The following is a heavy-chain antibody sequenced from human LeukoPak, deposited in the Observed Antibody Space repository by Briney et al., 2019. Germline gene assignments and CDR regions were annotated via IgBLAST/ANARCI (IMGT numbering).Heavy chain of an antibody. Sequence: GGSLRLSCAASGFTFSSYWMNWVRQAPGKGLEWVANIKQDGSEKYYVDSVKGRFTISRDNARNSLYLQMNSLRVEDTAVYYCARARFETTVTALIRKKNYYYYYMDVWGKGTTVTVSS. J-gene: IGHJ6*03. CDR2: IKQDGSEK. CDR1: GFTFSSYW. D-gene: IGHD4-17*01. V-gene: IGHV3-7*01. CDR3: ARARFETTVTALIRKKNYYYYYMDV.